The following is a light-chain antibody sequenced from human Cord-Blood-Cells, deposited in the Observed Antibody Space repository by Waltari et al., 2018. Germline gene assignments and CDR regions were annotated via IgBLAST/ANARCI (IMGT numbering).Light chain of an antibody. CDR2: AAS. Sequence: VIWMTHPPSLLSASTGDRVTISCRMSQCITSYLAWYQQKPGKAPELLIYAASTLQSGVPSMFSGSGSGTDFTLTINCLQSEDFATYYCQQYYSFPLTFGEGTKVEIK. CDR3: QQYYSFPLT. V-gene: IGKV1D-8*01. J-gene: IGKJ4*01. CDR1: QCITSY.